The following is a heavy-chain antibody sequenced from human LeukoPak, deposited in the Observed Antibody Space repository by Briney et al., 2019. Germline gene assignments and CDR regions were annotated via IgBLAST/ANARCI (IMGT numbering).Heavy chain of an antibody. J-gene: IGHJ3*02. V-gene: IGHV3-30*18. D-gene: IGHD4-17*01. CDR1: GFTFNNYG. CDR3: ANIYGDYAMDAFDI. Sequence: GGSLRLSCAASGFTFNNYGMHWVRQAPGKGPEWVAVISYDGSNKYYADSVKGRFTISRDNSKNTLYLQMNSLRAEDTAVYYCANIYGDYAMDAFDIWGQGTMVTVSS. CDR2: ISYDGSNK.